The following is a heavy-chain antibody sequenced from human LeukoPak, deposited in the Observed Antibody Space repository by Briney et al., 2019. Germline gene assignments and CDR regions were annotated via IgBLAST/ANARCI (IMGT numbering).Heavy chain of an antibody. D-gene: IGHD6-13*01. Sequence: ASVKVSCKASGYTFTSYGISWVRQAPGQGLEWMGWISAYNGNTNYAHKLQGRVALTTDTSTSTAYMEVRSLRSEDTAVYYCASQGAYYSSSWYTYWGQGTLVTVSS. CDR2: ISAYNGNT. CDR1: GYTFTSYG. J-gene: IGHJ4*02. V-gene: IGHV1-18*01. CDR3: ASQGAYYSSSWYTY.